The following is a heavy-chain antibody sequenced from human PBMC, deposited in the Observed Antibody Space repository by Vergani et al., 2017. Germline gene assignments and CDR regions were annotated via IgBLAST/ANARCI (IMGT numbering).Heavy chain of an antibody. D-gene: IGHD4/OR15-4a*01. J-gene: IGHJ4*02. V-gene: IGHV4-39*02. CDR1: NDSVSNTFYY. CDR3: ARETGRYGGYLDY. CDR2: IYYSGST. Sequence: QVQLQESGPGLVKPSETLSLTCTVSNDSVSNTFYYWGWIRQTPGKGLEWIGSIYYSGSTYYNPSLESRVTMSVDTSKKQLSLKLMSVTAADTAVFYCARETGRYGGYLDYWGQGTLVTVSS.